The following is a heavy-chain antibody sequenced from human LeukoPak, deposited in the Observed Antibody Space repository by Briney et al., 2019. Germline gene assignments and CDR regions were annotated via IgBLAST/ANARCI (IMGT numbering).Heavy chain of an antibody. D-gene: IGHD4-17*01. J-gene: IGHJ4*02. Sequence: GGSLRLSCAASGFTFSNAWMSWVRQAPGKGLEWVGRIKSKTDGGTTDYAAPVKGRFTISRDDSKNTPYLQMNSLKTEDTAVYYCTTDFDLYGDYPYYFDYWGQGTLVTVSS. CDR2: IKSKTDGGTT. CDR3: TTDFDLYGDYPYYFDY. V-gene: IGHV3-15*01. CDR1: GFTFSNAW.